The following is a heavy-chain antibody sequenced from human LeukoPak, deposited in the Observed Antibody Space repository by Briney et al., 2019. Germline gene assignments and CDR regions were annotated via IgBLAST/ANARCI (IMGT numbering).Heavy chain of an antibody. D-gene: IGHD3-10*01. J-gene: IGHJ6*03. CDR2: MSGSGGRT. V-gene: IGHV3-23*01. CDR3: AKTPRPVWFGEGHYYNAYYMDV. Sequence: GGSLRLSCAASGFTFSSYGMSWVRQAPGKGLEWVSSMSGSGGRTYYADSVKGRFTISRDNSKYTMYLQMNSLRADDTAVYYCAKTPRPVWFGEGHYYNAYYMDVWGKGTTVTISS. CDR1: GFTFSSYG.